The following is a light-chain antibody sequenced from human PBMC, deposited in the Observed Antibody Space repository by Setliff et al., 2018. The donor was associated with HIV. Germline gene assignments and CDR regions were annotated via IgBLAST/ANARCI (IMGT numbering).Light chain of an antibody. CDR2: DVS. Sequence: QSVLTQPASVSGSPGQSITISCTGTSSDVGLYNYVSWYQQHPGKAPKLMIYDVSNWPSGVSNRFSGSKSGNTASLTISGLQAEDEADYYCSSYTTISTLVVFGGGTK. V-gene: IGLV2-14*03. CDR1: SSDVGLYNY. J-gene: IGLJ2*01. CDR3: SSYTTISTLVV.